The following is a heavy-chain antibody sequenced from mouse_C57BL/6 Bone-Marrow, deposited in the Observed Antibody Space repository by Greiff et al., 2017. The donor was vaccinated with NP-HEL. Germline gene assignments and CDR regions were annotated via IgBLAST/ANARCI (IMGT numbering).Heavy chain of an antibody. CDR1: GYTFTSYW. Sequence: VQLQQPGAELVKPGASVKMSCKASGYTFTSYWITWVKQRPGQGLEWIGDIYPGSGSTNYNEKFKSKATLTVDTSSSTAYMQLSSLTSEDSAVYYGARRHYYGSSGWYFDVWGTGTTVTVSS. CDR2: IYPGSGST. D-gene: IGHD1-1*01. CDR3: ARRHYYGSSGWYFDV. J-gene: IGHJ1*03. V-gene: IGHV1-55*01.